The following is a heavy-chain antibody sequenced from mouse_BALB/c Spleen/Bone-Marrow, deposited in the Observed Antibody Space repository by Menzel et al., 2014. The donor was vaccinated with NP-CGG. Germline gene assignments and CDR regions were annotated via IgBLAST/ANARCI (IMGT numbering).Heavy chain of an antibody. Sequence: EVMLVESGGGLVQPGGSLKLSCAASGFTFSSYGMSWVRQTPDKRLELVATINSNGGSTYYPDSVKGRSTISRDNAKNTLYLQMSSLKSEDTAMYYCARPYRYYFDYWGQGTTLTVSS. V-gene: IGHV5-6-3*01. J-gene: IGHJ2*01. CDR1: GFTFSSYG. CDR2: INSNGGST. D-gene: IGHD2-14*01. CDR3: ARPYRYYFDY.